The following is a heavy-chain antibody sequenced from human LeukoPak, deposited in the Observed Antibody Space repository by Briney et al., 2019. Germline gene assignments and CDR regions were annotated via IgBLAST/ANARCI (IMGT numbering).Heavy chain of an antibody. CDR1: GGSISSGSYY. D-gene: IGHD1-26*01. Sequence: SQTLSLTCTVSGGSISSGSYYWSWIRQPAGKGLEWIGRIYISGSTNYNPSLTSRVTISVDTSKNQFSLKLSSVTAADTAFYYCARYIVSYPHDAFDIWGQGTMVTVSS. V-gene: IGHV4-61*02. CDR2: IYISGST. J-gene: IGHJ3*02. CDR3: ARYIVSYPHDAFDI.